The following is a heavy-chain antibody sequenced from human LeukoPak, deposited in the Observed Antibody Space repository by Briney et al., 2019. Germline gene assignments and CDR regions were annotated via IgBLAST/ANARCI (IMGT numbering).Heavy chain of an antibody. D-gene: IGHD3-3*01. CDR2: INSDGSST. V-gene: IGHV3-74*01. CDR1: GFTFSSYW. Sequence: PGGSLRLSCAASGFTFSSYWMHWVRQAPGKGLVWVSRINSDGSSTTYADSVKGRFTISRDNAKNTLYLQMNSLRAEDTAVYYCARETYDFWSGYYRHDAFDIRGQGTMVTVSS. CDR3: ARETYDFWSGYYRHDAFDI. J-gene: IGHJ3*02.